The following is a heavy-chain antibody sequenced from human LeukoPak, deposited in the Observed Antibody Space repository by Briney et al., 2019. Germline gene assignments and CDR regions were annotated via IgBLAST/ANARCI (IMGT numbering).Heavy chain of an antibody. Sequence: SETLSLTCTVSGGSISSSSYYWGWIRQPPGKGLEWIWSIYYSGSTYYNPSLKSRVTISVDTSKNQFSLKLSSVTAADTAVYYCARRGSGWENYYYGMDVWGQGTTDTVSS. D-gene: IGHD6-19*01. V-gene: IGHV4-39*01. CDR1: GGSISSSSYY. CDR3: ARRGSGWENYYYGMDV. CDR2: IYYSGST. J-gene: IGHJ6*02.